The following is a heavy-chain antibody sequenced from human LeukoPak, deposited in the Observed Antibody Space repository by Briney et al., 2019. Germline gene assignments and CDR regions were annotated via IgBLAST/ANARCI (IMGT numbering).Heavy chain of an antibody. CDR3: ARTGARYFDY. Sequence: SETLSLTFNVSGGSFSSGGYYWSWIRQPPGKGLEWIGYIYHSGTTFYNPSLRSRLTISVDRSNNQFSLNPTSVTAADTAMYYCARTGARYFDYWGQGILVTVSS. J-gene: IGHJ4*02. CDR1: GGSFSSGGYY. CDR2: IYHSGTT. D-gene: IGHD7-27*01. V-gene: IGHV4-30-2*01.